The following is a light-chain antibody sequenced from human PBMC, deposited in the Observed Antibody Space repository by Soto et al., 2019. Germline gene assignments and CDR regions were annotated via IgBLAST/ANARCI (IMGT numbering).Light chain of an antibody. CDR3: QQYGSSPPEYT. CDR2: GAS. V-gene: IGKV3-20*01. CDR1: QRVSSTY. Sequence: EIVVTQSPGTLSLSPGERATLSCRASQRVSSTYLAWYQQKPGQAPRLLIYGASSRAAGIPDRFSGSGSGTDFTLTISRLEPEDFAVYYCQQYGSSPPEYTFGQGTKLEIK. J-gene: IGKJ2*01.